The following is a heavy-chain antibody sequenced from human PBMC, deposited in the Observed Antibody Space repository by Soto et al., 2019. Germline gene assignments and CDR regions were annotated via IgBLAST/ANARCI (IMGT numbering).Heavy chain of an antibody. CDR1: GGSISSYY. D-gene: IGHD3-9*01. J-gene: IGHJ4*02. CDR2: IYYSGST. Sequence: SETLSLTCTVSGGSISSYYWSWIRQPPGKGLEWIGYIYYSGSTNYNPSLKSRVTISVDTSKNQFSLKLSSVTAADTAVYYCASGGYYDILTGYSYFDYWGQGTLVTVSS. CDR3: ASGGYYDILTGYSYFDY. V-gene: IGHV4-59*08.